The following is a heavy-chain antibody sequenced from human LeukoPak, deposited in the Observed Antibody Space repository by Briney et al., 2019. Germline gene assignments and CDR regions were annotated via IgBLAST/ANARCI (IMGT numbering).Heavy chain of an antibody. V-gene: IGHV3-21*01. CDR3: ARSLTTLTYEGY. CDR2: INSGSTYT. J-gene: IGHJ4*02. Sequence: GGSLRPSCAASGFTFSSYMMNWVRQAPGKGLGWVSSINSGSTYTYYTESVKGRFTVSRDNAKNSLFLQMNSLRAEDTAIYYCARSLTTLTYEGYWGQGTLVTVSS. D-gene: IGHD1-1*01. CDR1: GFTFSSYM.